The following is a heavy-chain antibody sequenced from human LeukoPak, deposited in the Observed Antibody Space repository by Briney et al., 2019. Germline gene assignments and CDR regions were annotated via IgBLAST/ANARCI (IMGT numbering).Heavy chain of an antibody. CDR1: GGSFSDYH. D-gene: IGHD2-15*01. Sequence: PSETLSLTCAIYGGSFSDYHWSWIRQPPGKGLEWIGVIDHSGSTNYNPSLKSRVTISLDTSKNQFSLKLSSVTAADTALYYCAKRRFVVVGARQPIDYRGQGTLVTVSS. CDR3: AKRRFVVVGARQPIDY. J-gene: IGHJ4*02. CDR2: IDHSGST. V-gene: IGHV4-34*01.